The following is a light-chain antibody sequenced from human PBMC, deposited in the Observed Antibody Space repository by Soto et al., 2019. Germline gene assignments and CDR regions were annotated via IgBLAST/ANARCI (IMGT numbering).Light chain of an antibody. J-gene: IGLJ1*01. CDR1: SADVGGYNS. CDR2: DVT. CDR3: CSYAGSYTYV. Sequence: QSVLAQPRSVSGSPGQSVTISCTGTSADVGGYNSVSWYQQHPGKAPKLMIYDVTKRPSGVPDRFSASKSGNTASLTISGLQAEDEADYFCCSYAGSYTYVFGTGTKSPS. V-gene: IGLV2-11*01.